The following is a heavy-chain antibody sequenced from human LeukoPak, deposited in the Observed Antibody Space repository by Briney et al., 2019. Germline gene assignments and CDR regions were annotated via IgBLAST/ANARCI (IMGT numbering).Heavy chain of an antibody. Sequence: SETLSLTCTVSGGSISSSSDYWGWIRQPPGKGLEWIGSIYYSGITYYNPSLKSRVTISVDTSKNQFSLKLSSVTAADTAVYFCARQRGYHYDSTTNCFSNLWGQGTRVTVSS. CDR1: GGSISSSSDY. V-gene: IGHV4-39*01. CDR2: IYYSGIT. CDR3: ARQRGYHYDSTTNCFSNL. D-gene: IGHD3-22*01. J-gene: IGHJ5*02.